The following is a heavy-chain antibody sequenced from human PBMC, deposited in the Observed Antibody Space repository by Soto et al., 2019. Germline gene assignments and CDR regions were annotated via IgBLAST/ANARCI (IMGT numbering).Heavy chain of an antibody. CDR2: IYPNDSDT. J-gene: IGHJ3*01. CDR1: GYTFPNYW. D-gene: IGHD6-19*01. V-gene: IGHV5-51*03. CDR3: AAGYTTGLDAFDV. Sequence: PXDSLTISGKGSGYTFPNYWIGLVRQMPGKGLDWMGMIYPNDSDTRYSPSFQGQVTISTDKSITTAYLQWSSLKASDTAMYYCAAGYTTGLDAFDVWGQGTMVTVSS.